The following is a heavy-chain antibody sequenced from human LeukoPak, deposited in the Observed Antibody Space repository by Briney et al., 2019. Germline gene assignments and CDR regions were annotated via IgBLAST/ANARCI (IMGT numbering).Heavy chain of an antibody. D-gene: IGHD6-13*01. CDR2: ISGSCGST. CDR3: ANATLGYSSSPPYSFDY. Sequence: GGSLRLSCAASGFTFCSYAMSWVRQAAGKGLGWVSAISGSCGSTYYADSVKGRFTISSNNSKNTLYLQMNSLSAEDTAVYYCANATLGYSSSPPYSFDYWGQGNLVTVSS. V-gene: IGHV3-23*01. CDR1: GFTFCSYA. J-gene: IGHJ4*02.